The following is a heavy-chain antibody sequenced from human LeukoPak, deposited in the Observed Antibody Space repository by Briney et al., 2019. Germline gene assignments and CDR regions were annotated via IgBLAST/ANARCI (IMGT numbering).Heavy chain of an antibody. V-gene: IGHV3-21*01. CDR1: GFTFSSYS. D-gene: IGHD3-10*01. CDR3: ARDYLVRGVVGAFDI. Sequence: GGSLRLSCAASGFTFSSYSMNWVRQAPGKGLEWVSSISSSSSYIYYADSVEGRFTISRDNAKNSLYLQMNSLRAEDTAVYYCARDYLVRGVVGAFDIWGQGTMVTVSS. J-gene: IGHJ3*02. CDR2: ISSSSSYI.